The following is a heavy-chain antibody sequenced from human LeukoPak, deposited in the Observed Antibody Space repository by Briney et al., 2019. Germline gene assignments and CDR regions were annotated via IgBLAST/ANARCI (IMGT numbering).Heavy chain of an antibody. CDR3: AKMLGYCSSTSCYTVEDY. CDR2: IRYDGSNK. CDR1: GFTFSSYG. V-gene: IGHV3-30*02. Sequence: PGGSLRLFCAASGFTFSSYGMHWVRQAPGKGLEWVAFIRYDGSNKYYADSVKGRFTISRDNSKNTLYLQMNSLRAEDTAVYYCAKMLGYCSSTSCYTVEDYWGQGTLVTVSS. J-gene: IGHJ4*02. D-gene: IGHD2-2*02.